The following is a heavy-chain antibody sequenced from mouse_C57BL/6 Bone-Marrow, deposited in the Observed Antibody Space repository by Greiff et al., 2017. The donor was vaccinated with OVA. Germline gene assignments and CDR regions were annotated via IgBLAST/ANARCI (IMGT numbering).Heavy chain of an antibody. Sequence: EVQLQQSGPELVKPGASVKISCKASGYSFTGYYMNWVKQSPEQSLEWIGEINPSTGGTTYNQKFKAKATLTVDKSSSTAYMQLKSLTSEDSAVYYCARQWAYYSNYVIAYWGQGTLVTVAA. CDR2: INPSTGGT. V-gene: IGHV1-42*01. CDR1: GYSFTGYY. D-gene: IGHD2-5*01. CDR3: ARQWAYYSNYVIAY. J-gene: IGHJ3*01.